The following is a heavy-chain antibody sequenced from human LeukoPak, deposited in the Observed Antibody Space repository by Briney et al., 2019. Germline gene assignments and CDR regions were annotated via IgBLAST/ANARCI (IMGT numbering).Heavy chain of an antibody. D-gene: IGHD1-26*01. V-gene: IGHV3-23*01. J-gene: IGHJ4*02. Sequence: GGSLRLSCAASGFIFRRYAMSWVRQAPGKGLEWVSAISGGGDGTYYADSVKGRFSISRDNSKNTLYLQMYSLRAEDTAVYYCAKEDGIVGAKELDYWGQGTLVIVSS. CDR1: GFIFRRYA. CDR3: AKEDGIVGAKELDY. CDR2: ISGGGDGT.